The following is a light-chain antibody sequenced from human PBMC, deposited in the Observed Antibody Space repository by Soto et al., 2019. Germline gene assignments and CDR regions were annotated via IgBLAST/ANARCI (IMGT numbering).Light chain of an antibody. Sequence: QTVVSQEPSFSVSPRETVTVTCGLTSASVLTSYYPSWYQQTPGQAPRTLIYSTNIRSSGVPDRFSGSILGNKAALTITGAQADDESDYYCALYVGSGTVVFGGGTKLTVL. CDR3: ALYVGSGTVV. CDR1: SASVLTSYY. CDR2: STN. V-gene: IGLV8-61*01. J-gene: IGLJ2*01.